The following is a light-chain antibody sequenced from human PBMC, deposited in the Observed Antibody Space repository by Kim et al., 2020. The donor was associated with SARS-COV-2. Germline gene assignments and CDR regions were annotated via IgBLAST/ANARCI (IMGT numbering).Light chain of an antibody. J-gene: IGLJ2*01. V-gene: IGLV4-69*01. Sequence: QLVLTQSPSASASLGASVKLTCTLSSGHSSYAIAWHQQQPEKGPRYLMKLNSDGSHSKGDGIPDRFSGSSSGAERYLTISSLHSEDEADYYCQTWGTGIRGVVFGGGTQLTVL. CDR1: SGHSSYA. CDR2: LNSDGSH. CDR3: QTWGTGIRGVV.